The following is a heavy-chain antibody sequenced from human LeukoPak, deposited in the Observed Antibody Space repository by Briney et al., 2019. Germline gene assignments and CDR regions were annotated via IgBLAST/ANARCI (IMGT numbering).Heavy chain of an antibody. CDR3: AKVLSSLHYYYAMDV. CDR2: ISYDGDVK. J-gene: IGHJ6*02. Sequence: GGSLRLSCAAFGFTFRDYGMHWVRQAPGKGPEWVAVISYDGDVKHYADSAKGRFTISRDNAKDTLFLEISSLREDDTAVYYCAKVLSSLHYYYAMDVWGQGTTVIVSS. CDR1: GFTFRDYG. D-gene: IGHD2/OR15-2a*01. V-gene: IGHV3-30*18.